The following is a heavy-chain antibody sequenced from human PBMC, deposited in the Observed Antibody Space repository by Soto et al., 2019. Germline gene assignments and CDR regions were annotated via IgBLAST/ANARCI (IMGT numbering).Heavy chain of an antibody. J-gene: IGHJ4*02. V-gene: IGHV3-11*01. D-gene: IGHD1-1*01. CDR1: GFTLSDYY. Sequence: PGGSLRLSCAASGFTLSDYYMSWIRQAPGKGLEWLSYISGSGVVIYYADSVKGRFTISRDNAKSSLYLQMNNLRVDDTAVYYCARGRNDGDYWGQGTLVTVSS. CDR3: ARGRNDGDY. CDR2: ISGSGVVI.